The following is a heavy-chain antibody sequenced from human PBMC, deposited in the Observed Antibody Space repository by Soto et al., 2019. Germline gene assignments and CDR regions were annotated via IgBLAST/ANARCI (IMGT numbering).Heavy chain of an antibody. Sequence: GGSLRLSCAASGFTFSSYAMSWVRQAPGKGLEWVSTFSGYGENTYYADSVKGRFTISKDNSKNTLYLQMNSLRAEDTAVYYCAKDGYSGSADYWGQGTLVTVSS. D-gene: IGHD5-12*01. CDR1: GFTFSSYA. V-gene: IGHV3-23*01. CDR3: AKDGYSGSADY. CDR2: FSGYGENT. J-gene: IGHJ4*02.